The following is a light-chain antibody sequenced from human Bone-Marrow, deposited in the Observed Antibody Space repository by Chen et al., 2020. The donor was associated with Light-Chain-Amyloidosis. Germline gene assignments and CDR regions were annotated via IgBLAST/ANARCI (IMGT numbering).Light chain of an antibody. CDR3: QQYDSYPVT. CDR2: RSS. V-gene: IGKV1-5*03. Sequence: IQMTQFPSTLSSSVGDRVIITCRASETIKSWLAWHQQRPGKAPKVLIYRSSTLESGVPSRFSGSASGTEFTLTISSLQPEDFATYSCQQYDSYPVTFGGGTKVEIK. CDR1: ETIKSW. J-gene: IGKJ4*01.